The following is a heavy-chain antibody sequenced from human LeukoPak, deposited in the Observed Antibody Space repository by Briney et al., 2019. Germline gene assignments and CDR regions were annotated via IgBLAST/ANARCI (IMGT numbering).Heavy chain of an antibody. CDR3: ARENMTYYDFWSGYYAYYFDY. D-gene: IGHD3-3*01. Sequence: GGSLRLSCAASGFTFSSYSMNWVRQAPGKGPEWVSSISSSSSYIYYADSVKGRFTISRDNAKNSLYLQMNSLRAEDTAVYYCARENMTYYDFWSGYYAYYFDYWGQGTLVTVSS. V-gene: IGHV3-21*01. CDR1: GFTFSSYS. CDR2: ISSSSSYI. J-gene: IGHJ4*02.